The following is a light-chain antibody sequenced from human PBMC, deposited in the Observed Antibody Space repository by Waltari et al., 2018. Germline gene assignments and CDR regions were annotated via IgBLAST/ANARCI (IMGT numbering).Light chain of an antibody. J-gene: IGKJ4*01. CDR3: QQYGGPPTLT. CDR1: EGIARNY. V-gene: IGKV3-20*01. CDR2: ATS. Sequence: EIILTQSTPTVSASPGDRITLSCRASEGIARNYLDWYQHKPGQPPRYLLYATSPRATGIPDRFSASGSGTDFTLTVSRLEPEDFAVYFCQQYGGPPTLTFGGGTKVEIK.